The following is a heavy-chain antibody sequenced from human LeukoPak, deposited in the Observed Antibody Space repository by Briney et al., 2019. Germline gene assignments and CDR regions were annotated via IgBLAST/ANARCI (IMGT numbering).Heavy chain of an antibody. V-gene: IGHV3-48*01. CDR3: ARPDRGGSYSNFDY. Sequence: GGSLRLSCAASGFTFSSYSMNWVCQAPGKGLEWVSYISSSSSTIYYADSVKGRFTISRDNAKNSLYLQMNSLRAEDTAVYYCARPDRGGSYSNFDYWGQGTLVTVSS. CDR1: GFTFSSYS. CDR2: ISSSSSTI. J-gene: IGHJ4*02. D-gene: IGHD3-16*01.